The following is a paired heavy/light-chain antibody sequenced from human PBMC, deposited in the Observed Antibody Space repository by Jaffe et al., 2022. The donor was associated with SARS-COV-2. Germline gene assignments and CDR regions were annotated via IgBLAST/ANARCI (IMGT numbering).Light chain of an antibody. J-gene: IGKJ2*01. CDR2: AAS. Sequence: AIRMTQSPSSFSASTGDRVTITCRASQGISSYLAWYQQKPGKAPKLLIYAASTLQSGVPSRFSGSGSGTDFTLTISCLQSEDFATYYCQQYYSYPRTFGQGTKLEIK. CDR1: QGISSY. CDR3: QQYYSYPRT. V-gene: IGKV1-8*01.
Heavy chain of an antibody. CDR1: GFTFSSYE. CDR3: AGEGGIAAAGTSLFWFDY. CDR2: ISSSGSTI. J-gene: IGHJ4*02. Sequence: EVQLVESGGGLVQPGGSLRLSCAASGFTFSSYEMNWVRQAPGKGLEWVSYISSSGSTIYYADSVKGRFTISRDNAKNSLYLQMNSLRAEDTAVYYCAGEGGIAAAGTSLFWFDYWGQGTLVTVSS. V-gene: IGHV3-48*03. D-gene: IGHD6-13*01.